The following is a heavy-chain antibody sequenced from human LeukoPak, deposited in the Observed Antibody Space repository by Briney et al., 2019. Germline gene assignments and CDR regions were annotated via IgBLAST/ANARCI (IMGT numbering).Heavy chain of an antibody. J-gene: IGHJ5*02. CDR2: ISSSGSTI. D-gene: IGHD4-17*01. V-gene: IGHV3-48*03. CDR3: ARGDDDYGDLNWFDP. CDR1: GFTFSSYE. Sequence: GGSLRLSCAASGFTFSSYEMNWVRQAPGKGLEWVSYISSSGSTIYYADSVKGRFTISRDNAKNSLYLQMNSLRAEDTAVYYCARGDDDYGDLNWFDPWGQGTLVTVSS.